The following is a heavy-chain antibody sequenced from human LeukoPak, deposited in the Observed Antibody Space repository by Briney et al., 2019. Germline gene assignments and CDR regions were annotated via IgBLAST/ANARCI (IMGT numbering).Heavy chain of an antibody. D-gene: IGHD5-18*01. CDR2: ISYDGSNK. CDR1: GCTFSSYA. J-gene: IGHJ4*02. V-gene: IGHV3-30-3*01. Sequence: PGGSLRLSCAASGCTFSSYAMHWVRQAPGKGLGWVAVISYDGSNKYYADSVKGRFTISRDNSKNTLYLQMNSLRAEDTAVYYCARVDTAMAGDYWGQGTLVTVSS. CDR3: ARVDTAMAGDY.